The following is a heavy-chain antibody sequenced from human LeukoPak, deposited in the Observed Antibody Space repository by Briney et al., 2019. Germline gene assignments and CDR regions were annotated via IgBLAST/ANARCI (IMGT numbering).Heavy chain of an antibody. J-gene: IGHJ4*02. D-gene: IGHD3-22*01. CDR2: ISIGGDNT. CDR3: AKVVVVIPEDY. CDR1: GFIFRNYA. Sequence: GGSLRLSCAASGFIFRNYAMSWVRQAPGKGLEWVSAISIGGDNTYYADSVKGRFTISRDNSKNTVYLQMNRLRAEDTAVYYCAKVVVVIPEDYWGQGTLVTVSS. V-gene: IGHV3-23*01.